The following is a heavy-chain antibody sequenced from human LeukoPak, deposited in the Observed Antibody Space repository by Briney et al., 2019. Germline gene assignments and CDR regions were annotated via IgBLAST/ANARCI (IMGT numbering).Heavy chain of an antibody. J-gene: IGHJ3*02. Sequence: PGGSLRFSCVASGFSFHSYAMTWVRQAPGEGLEWVAGISGSGVSTHYGDSVKGRFTISRDNSKNTLYVQMNSLKPEDTAVYYCAKIIDYGALDACDIWGQGTMVTVSS. CDR3: AKIIDYGALDACDI. V-gene: IGHV3-23*01. D-gene: IGHD4-17*01. CDR2: ISGSGVST. CDR1: GFSFHSYA.